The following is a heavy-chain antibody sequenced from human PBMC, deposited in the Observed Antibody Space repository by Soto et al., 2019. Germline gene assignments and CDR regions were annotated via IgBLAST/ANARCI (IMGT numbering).Heavy chain of an antibody. CDR3: ASTYSISWYWFDP. CDR2: IFSNDEK. V-gene: IGHV2-26*04. Sequence: QVTVKESGPVLVKPTENLTLTCTVSGYSLSNAGLGVRWMRQPPGKALEWLAHIFSNDEKSYSTSLKSRLTISKDTSKSQVVLTMTNMDPVDTATYYCASTYSISWYWFDPWGQGTLVTVSS. J-gene: IGHJ5*02. CDR1: GYSLSNAGLG. D-gene: IGHD6-13*01.